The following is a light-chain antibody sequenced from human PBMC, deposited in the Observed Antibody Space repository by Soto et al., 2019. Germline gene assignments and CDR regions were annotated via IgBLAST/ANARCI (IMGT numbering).Light chain of an antibody. CDR2: EDN. Sequence: NFMLTQPHSVSESPGKTVTISCTRSSGSIASNYVQWYQQRPGSSPTTVIYEDNQRPSGVPDRFSGSIDSSSNSASLTISGLKTEDEADYYGQSNKVFGGGTKLTVL. CDR3: QSNKV. CDR1: SGSIASNY. J-gene: IGLJ2*01. V-gene: IGLV6-57*01.